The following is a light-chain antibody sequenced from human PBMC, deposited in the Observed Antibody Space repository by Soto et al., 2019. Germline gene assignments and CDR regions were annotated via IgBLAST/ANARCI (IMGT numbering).Light chain of an antibody. Sequence: EIVLTQSPATLSLSPGERATLSCRASQSVSSYLAWYQQKPGQAPRLLIYDASNRATGIPARFSGSGSGTAFALTSSSLEPEDFAVYYCQQRSNWPSALTFGGGTKVELK. J-gene: IGKJ4*01. V-gene: IGKV3-11*01. CDR2: DAS. CDR1: QSVSSY. CDR3: QQRSNWPSALT.